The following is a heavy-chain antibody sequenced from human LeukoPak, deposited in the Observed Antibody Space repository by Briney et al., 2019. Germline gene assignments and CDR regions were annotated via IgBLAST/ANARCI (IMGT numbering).Heavy chain of an antibody. CDR3: ARAGVITMVRGVIISDAFDI. D-gene: IGHD3-10*01. J-gene: IGHJ3*02. CDR1: GFTFTSYY. CDR2: INPSGGST. Sequence: SLKVSCKASGFTFTSYYMNWVRQAPGQGREWMGRINPSGGSTSYAQKFQGRVTMTRDTSTSTVYMELSSLRSEDTAVYYCARAGVITMVRGVIISDAFDIWGQGTMVTVSS. V-gene: IGHV1-46*01.